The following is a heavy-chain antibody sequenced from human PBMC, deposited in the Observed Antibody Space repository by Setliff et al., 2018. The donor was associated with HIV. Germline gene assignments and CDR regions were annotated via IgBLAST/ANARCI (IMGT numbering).Heavy chain of an antibody. CDR3: ATKVYCTNGVCLDAFDI. CDR1: GYTFTAYF. J-gene: IGHJ3*02. Sequence: ASVKVSCKASGYTFTAYFMHWVRQAPGQGLEWMGRIIPNSGGTNYAQKFQGRVTMTRDTSISAGYMELSRLRSDDTAVYYCATKVYCTNGVCLDAFDIWGQGTMVTVSS. V-gene: IGHV1-2*06. CDR2: IIPNSGGT. D-gene: IGHD2-8*01.